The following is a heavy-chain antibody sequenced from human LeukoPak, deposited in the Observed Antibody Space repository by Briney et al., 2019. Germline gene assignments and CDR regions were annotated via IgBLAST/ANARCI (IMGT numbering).Heavy chain of an antibody. CDR2: IYHSGST. V-gene: IGHV4-38-2*02. D-gene: IGHD3-10*01. CDR3: ARDHVLLWFGELEGAFDI. CDR1: GYSVNSGYY. J-gene: IGHJ3*02. Sequence: SETLSLTCTVSGYSVNSGYYWGWIRQPPGKGLEWIGSIYHSGSTYYNPSLKSRVTISVDTSKNQFSLKLSSVTAADTAVYYCARDHVLLWFGELEGAFDIWGQGTMVTVSS.